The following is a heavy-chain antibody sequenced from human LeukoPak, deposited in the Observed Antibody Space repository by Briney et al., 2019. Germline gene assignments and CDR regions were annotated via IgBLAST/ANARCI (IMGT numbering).Heavy chain of an antibody. D-gene: IGHD3-10*01. V-gene: IGHV1-2*02. CDR2: INPNSGGT. Sequence: ASVKVSCKASVYTFTGYYMRWVRQAPGQGLEWMGWINPNSGGTNYAQKFQGRVTMTRDTSISTAYMELSRLRSDDTAVYYCARVDLLWFGELQFDYWGQGTLVTVSS. CDR1: VYTFTGYY. J-gene: IGHJ4*02. CDR3: ARVDLLWFGELQFDY.